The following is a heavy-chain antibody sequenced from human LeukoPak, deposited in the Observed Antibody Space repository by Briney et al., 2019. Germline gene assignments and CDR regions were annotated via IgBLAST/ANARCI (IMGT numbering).Heavy chain of an antibody. CDR2: IFYSGST. CDR1: GGSISSYY. V-gene: IGHV4-59*01. J-gene: IGHJ4*02. CDR3: AKGPRGSGWYGDY. Sequence: PSETLSLTCTVSGGSISSYYWSWIRQPPGKGLEWIGYIFYSGSTNYNPSLKSRVTISVDTSKNQFSLKLSSVTAADTAVYYCAKGPRGSGWYGDYWGQGTLVTVSS. D-gene: IGHD6-19*01.